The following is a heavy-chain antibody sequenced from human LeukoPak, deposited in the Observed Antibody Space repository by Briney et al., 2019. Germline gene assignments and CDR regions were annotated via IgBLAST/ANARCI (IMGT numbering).Heavy chain of an antibody. V-gene: IGHV3-23*01. CDR2: ITTSDGNT. Sequence: GGSLRLSCAASGFTFSSYTMSWVRQAPGKGLEWVSTITTSDGNTYYADSVKGRFTVSRDNSKNTLFLQMNSLRAEDTAVYYCAKDFEGRLQPLDYWGQGTLVTVSS. CDR1: GFTFSSYT. J-gene: IGHJ4*02. D-gene: IGHD5-24*01. CDR3: AKDFEGRLQPLDY.